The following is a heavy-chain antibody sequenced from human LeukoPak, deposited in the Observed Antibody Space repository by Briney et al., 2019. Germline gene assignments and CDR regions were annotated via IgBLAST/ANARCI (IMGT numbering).Heavy chain of an antibody. Sequence: GGSLRLSCAASGFTVSSNYMSWVRQAPGKGLEWGSVIYSGGSTYYANSVKGRFTISRDNSKNTLYLQMNSLRAEDTAVYYCARGGTFPIFDYWGQGTLVTVSS. CDR1: GFTVSSNY. CDR2: IYSGGST. D-gene: IGHD2-15*01. V-gene: IGHV3-53*01. CDR3: ARGGTFPIFDY. J-gene: IGHJ4*02.